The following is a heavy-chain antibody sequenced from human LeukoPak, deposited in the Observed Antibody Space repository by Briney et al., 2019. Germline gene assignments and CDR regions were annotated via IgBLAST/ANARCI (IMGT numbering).Heavy chain of an antibody. J-gene: IGHJ6*02. CDR2: INPSGGST. V-gene: IGHV1-46*01. CDR3: ATLPAANYYGMDV. D-gene: IGHD2-2*01. CDR1: GYTFTSYY. Sequence: ASVKVSSKASGYTFTSYYMHWVRQAPGQGLEWMGIINPSGGSTSYAQKFQGRVTMTRDTSTSTVYMELSSLRSEDTAVYYCATLPAANYYGMDVWGQGTTVTVSS.